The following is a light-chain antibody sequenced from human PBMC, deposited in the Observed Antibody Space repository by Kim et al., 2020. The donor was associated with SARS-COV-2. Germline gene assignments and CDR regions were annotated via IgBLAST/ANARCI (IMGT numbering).Light chain of an antibody. CDR1: QSVWSE. J-gene: IGKJ4*01. CDR3: QQYSKWPLT. Sequence: VSPGERVTLSCRASQSVWSELAWYQQKRGQAPRLLIYGASSRATGFPARFSASGSETEFTLTISSLQSEDFAVYYCQQYSKWPLTFGGGTKVDIK. V-gene: IGKV3-15*01. CDR2: GAS.